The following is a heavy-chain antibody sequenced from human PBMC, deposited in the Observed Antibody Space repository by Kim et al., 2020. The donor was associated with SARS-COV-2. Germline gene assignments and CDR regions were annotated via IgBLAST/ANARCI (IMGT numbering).Heavy chain of an antibody. V-gene: IGHV4-34*01. Sequence: SETLSLTCAVYGGSFSGYYWSWIRQPPGKGLEWIGEINHSGSTNYNPSLKSRVTISVDTSKNQFSLKLSSVTAADTAVYYCARRVVLMVYAIEYFDYWGQGTLVTVSS. D-gene: IGHD2-8*01. CDR2: INHSGST. CDR1: GGSFSGYY. CDR3: ARRVVLMVYAIEYFDY. J-gene: IGHJ4*02.